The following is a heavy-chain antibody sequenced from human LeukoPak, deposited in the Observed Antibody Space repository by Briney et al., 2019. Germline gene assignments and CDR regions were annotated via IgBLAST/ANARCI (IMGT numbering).Heavy chain of an antibody. CDR2: IGTAGDT. CDR3: ARGDYGDHHDAFDI. J-gene: IGHJ3*02. Sequence: GGSLRLSCAASGFTFSSYDMHWVRQATGKGLEWVSTIGTAGDTYYPGSVKGRFTISRENAKNSLYLQMNSPRAGDTAVYYCARGDYGDHHDAFDIWGQGTMVTVSS. CDR1: GFTFSSYD. D-gene: IGHD4-17*01. V-gene: IGHV3-13*01.